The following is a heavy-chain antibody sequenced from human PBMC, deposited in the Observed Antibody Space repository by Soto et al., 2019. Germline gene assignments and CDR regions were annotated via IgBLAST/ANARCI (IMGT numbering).Heavy chain of an antibody. D-gene: IGHD1-7*01. Sequence: GGSLRLSCVASGFTFSSDEMNWVRQAPGKGLEWISHISSSGYTIYYADSVKGRFTISRGNARNSLYLQMNSLRAEDTALYYRARDRYNWNSGDNSYYPGMDVWGQGTTVTVSS. V-gene: IGHV3-48*03. CDR3: ARDRYNWNSGDNSYYPGMDV. CDR1: GFTFSSDE. CDR2: ISSSGYTI. J-gene: IGHJ6*02.